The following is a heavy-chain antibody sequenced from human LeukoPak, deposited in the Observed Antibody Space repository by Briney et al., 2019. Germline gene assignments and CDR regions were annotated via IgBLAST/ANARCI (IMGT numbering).Heavy chain of an antibody. CDR2: IYSGGST. CDR1: GFTVSSNY. CDR3: ARSGYSGYPTFDH. Sequence: PGGSLRLSCAASGFTVSSNYMSWVRQAPGKGLEWVSVIYSGGSTYYADSVKGRFTISRDNSKNTLYLQMNSLRAEDTAVYYCARSGYSGYPTFDHGGQGTGVTVSS. J-gene: IGHJ4*02. V-gene: IGHV3-66*01. D-gene: IGHD5-12*01.